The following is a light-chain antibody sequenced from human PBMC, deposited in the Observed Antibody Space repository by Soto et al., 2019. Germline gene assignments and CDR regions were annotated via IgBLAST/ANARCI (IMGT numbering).Light chain of an antibody. J-gene: IGLJ1*01. Sequence: LTQPASVSGSPGQSITISCTGTSSDVGSYNYVSWYQQHPGKAPKLMIYEVSDRPSGISSRFSGSKSGNTASLTISGLQTEDEADYYCSSFTSSSTLFGTGTKVTVL. V-gene: IGLV2-14*01. CDR3: SSFTSSSTL. CDR1: SSDVGSYNY. CDR2: EVS.